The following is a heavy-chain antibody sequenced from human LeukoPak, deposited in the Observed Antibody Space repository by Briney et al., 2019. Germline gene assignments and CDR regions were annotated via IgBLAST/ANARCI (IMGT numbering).Heavy chain of an antibody. J-gene: IGHJ6*02. CDR2: INYSGST. D-gene: IGHD6-19*01. V-gene: IGHV4-59*01. CDR3: ARGYSSGWYYYYYGMDV. CDR1: GGSISSYY. Sequence: SETLSLTCTVSGGSISSYYWSWIRQPPGKGLEWIGYINYSGSTNYNPSLKSRVTISVDTSKNQFSLKLSSVTAADTAVYYCARGYSSGWYYYYYGMDVWGQGTTVTVSS.